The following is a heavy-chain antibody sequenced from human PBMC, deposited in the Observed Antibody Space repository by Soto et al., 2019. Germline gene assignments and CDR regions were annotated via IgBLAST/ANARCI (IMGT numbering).Heavy chain of an antibody. CDR3: ATELRNPDHGNWFDP. Sequence: ASVKVSCNVSGYTLTELSMPWVRQAPGKGLEWMGGFDPEDGETIYAQKFQGRVTMTEDTSTDTAYMELSSLRSEDTAVYYCATELRNPDHGNWFDPWGQGTLVTVSS. J-gene: IGHJ5*02. CDR2: FDPEDGET. V-gene: IGHV1-24*01. CDR1: GYTLTELS.